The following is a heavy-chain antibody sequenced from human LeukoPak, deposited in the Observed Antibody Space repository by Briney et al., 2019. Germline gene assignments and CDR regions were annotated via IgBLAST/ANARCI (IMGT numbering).Heavy chain of an antibody. CDR3: ARAGRATMVRGVIINYYYYYYMDV. CDR1: GFTFSDHY. D-gene: IGHD3-10*01. V-gene: IGHV3-72*01. J-gene: IGHJ6*03. Sequence: PGGSLRLSCAASGFTFSDHYMDWVRQAPGKGLEWVGRTRNKANSYPTGYAASVKGRFTISRDDSKNSLYLQMNSLKTEDTAVYYCARAGRATMVRGVIINYYYYYYMDVWGKGTTVTVSS. CDR2: TRNKANSYPT.